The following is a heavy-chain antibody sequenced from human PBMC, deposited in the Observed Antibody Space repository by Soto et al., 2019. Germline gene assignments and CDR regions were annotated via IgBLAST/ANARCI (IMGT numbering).Heavy chain of an antibody. CDR3: ARGSCSGGSCYAYYYGMDV. V-gene: IGHV3-13*01. Sequence: EVQLVESGGGLVQPGGSLRLSCAASGFTFSSYDMHLVRQATGKGLEWVSAIGTAGDTYYPGSVKGRFTISRENAKNSLYLQMNSLRAGDTAVYYCARGSCSGGSCYAYYYGMDVWGQGTTVTVSS. J-gene: IGHJ6*02. D-gene: IGHD2-15*01. CDR1: GFTFSSYD. CDR2: IGTAGDT.